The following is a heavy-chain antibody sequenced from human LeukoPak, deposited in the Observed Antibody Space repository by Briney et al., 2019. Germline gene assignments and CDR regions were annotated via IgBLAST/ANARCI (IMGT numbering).Heavy chain of an antibody. CDR1: GYTFTSYG. CDR3: ARDRDRSGSQSY. V-gene: IGHV1-18*01. CDR2: ISANNGNTKYNT. Sequence: AAVKVSCKASGYTFTSYGISWVRQAPGQGLEWMGWISANNGNTKYNTKYAQNLQCRVTMTTDISTGTAYMELRTLRSDDTAVYYCARDRDRSGSQSYWGQGTLVTVPS. J-gene: IGHJ4*02. D-gene: IGHD1-26*01.